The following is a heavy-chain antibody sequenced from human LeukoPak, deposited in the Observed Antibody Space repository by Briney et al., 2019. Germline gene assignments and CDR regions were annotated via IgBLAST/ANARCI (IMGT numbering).Heavy chain of an antibody. CDR3: AKDYGGNPYYFDY. J-gene: IGHJ4*02. Sequence: PGRSLRLSCAASGFTFSSYAMHWVRQAPGKGLEWVAVISYDGSNKYYADSVKGRFTISRDNSKNTLYLQMNSLRAEDTAVYYCAKDYGGNPYYFDYWGQGTLVTVSS. D-gene: IGHD4-23*01. CDR2: ISYDGSNK. CDR1: GFTFSSYA. V-gene: IGHV3-30*04.